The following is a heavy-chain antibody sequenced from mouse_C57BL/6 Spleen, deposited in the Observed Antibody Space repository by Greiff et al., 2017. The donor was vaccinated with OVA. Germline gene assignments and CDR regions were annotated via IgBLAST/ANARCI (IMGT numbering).Heavy chain of an antibody. CDR1: GYTFTSYW. V-gene: IGHV1-55*01. CDR3: AKGDGYYVGDYAMDY. CDR2: IYPGSGST. D-gene: IGHD2-3*01. J-gene: IGHJ4*01. Sequence: QVQLQQPGAELVKPGASVKMSCKASGYTFTSYWITWVKQRPGQGLEWIGDIYPGSGSTNYNEKFKSKATLTVDTSSSTAYMQLSSLTSEDSAVYYCAKGDGYYVGDYAMDYWGQGTSVTVSS.